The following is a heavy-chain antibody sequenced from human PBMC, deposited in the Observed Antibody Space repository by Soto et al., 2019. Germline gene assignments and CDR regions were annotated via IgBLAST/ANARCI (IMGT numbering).Heavy chain of an antibody. D-gene: IGHD3-3*01. CDR2: IYYSGST. J-gene: IGHJ6*02. CDR1: GGSISSYY. Sequence: SETLSLTCTVSGGSISSYYWSWIRQPPGKGLEWIGYIYYSGSTNYNPSLKSRVTISVDTSKNQFSLKLSSVPAADTAVYYCARELDFWIGKTSGGMDVWGQGTTVTVSS. V-gene: IGHV4-59*01. CDR3: ARELDFWIGKTSGGMDV.